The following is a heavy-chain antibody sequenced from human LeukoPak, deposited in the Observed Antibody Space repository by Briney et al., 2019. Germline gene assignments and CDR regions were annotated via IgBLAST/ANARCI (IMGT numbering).Heavy chain of an antibody. CDR2: ITSSSSYI. J-gene: IGHJ6*04. Sequence: PGGSLRLSCAASGFTFSSYAMTWVRQAPGKGVEWVSSITSSSSYIYYADSVKGRFTISRDNAKNSLYLQMNNLRAEDTAVYYCAELGITMIGGVWGKGTTVTISS. CDR3: AELGITMIGGV. V-gene: IGHV3-21*01. CDR1: GFTFSSYA. D-gene: IGHD3-10*02.